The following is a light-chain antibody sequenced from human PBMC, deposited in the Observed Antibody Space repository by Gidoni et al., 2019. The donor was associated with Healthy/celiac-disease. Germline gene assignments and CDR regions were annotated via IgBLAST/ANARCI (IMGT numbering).Light chain of an antibody. CDR2: WAS. Sequence: DIVMTQSPDSLAVSLGERATINCKSSQSVLYSPNNKNYLAWYQQKPGQPPKLLIYWASTRESGVPDRFSGSGSGTDFTLTISGLQAEDVAVYYCQQYYGIPYTFGQGTKLEIQ. CDR1: QSVLYSPNNKNY. J-gene: IGKJ2*01. CDR3: QQYYGIPYT. V-gene: IGKV4-1*01.